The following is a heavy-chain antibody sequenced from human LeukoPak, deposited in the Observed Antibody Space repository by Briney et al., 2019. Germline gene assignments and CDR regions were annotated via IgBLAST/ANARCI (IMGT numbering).Heavy chain of an antibody. D-gene: IGHD3-3*01. Sequence: SETLSLTCTVSGGSISSGSYYWSWIRQPAGKGLEWIGRIYTSGSTNYDPSLKSRVTISVDTSKNQFSLKLSSVTAAGTAVYYCARSLTDDFWSGHNWFDPWGQGTLVTVSS. CDR3: ARSLTDDFWSGHNWFDP. J-gene: IGHJ5*02. CDR2: IYTSGST. V-gene: IGHV4-61*02. CDR1: GGSISSGSYY.